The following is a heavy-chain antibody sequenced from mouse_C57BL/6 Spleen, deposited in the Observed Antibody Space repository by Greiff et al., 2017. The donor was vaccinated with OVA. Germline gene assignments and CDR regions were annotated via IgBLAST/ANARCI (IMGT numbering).Heavy chain of an antibody. CDR3: ARKGENGNFYFDY. CDR2: IDPSDSET. CDR1: GYTFTSYW. V-gene: IGHV1-52*01. D-gene: IGHD2-1*01. J-gene: IGHJ2*01. Sequence: QVHVKQPGAELVRPGSSVKLSCKASGYTFTSYWMHWVKQRPIQGLEWIGNIDPSDSETHYNQKFKDKATLTVDKSSSTAYMQLSSLTSEDSAVYYCARKGENGNFYFDYWGQGTTLTVSS.